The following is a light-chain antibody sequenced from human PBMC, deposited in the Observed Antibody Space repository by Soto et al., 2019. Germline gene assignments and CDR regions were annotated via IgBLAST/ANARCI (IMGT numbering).Light chain of an antibody. CDR3: QQYGSSPKYT. CDR1: QGISSY. CDR2: AAS. J-gene: IGKJ2*01. Sequence: AIRMTQSPSSLSASTGDRVTITCRASQGISSYLAWYQQKPGKAPKLLIYAASTLQSGVPSRFSGSGSGTDFTLTISRLEPEDFAVYYCQQYGSSPKYTFGQGTKLEIK. V-gene: IGKV1-8*01.